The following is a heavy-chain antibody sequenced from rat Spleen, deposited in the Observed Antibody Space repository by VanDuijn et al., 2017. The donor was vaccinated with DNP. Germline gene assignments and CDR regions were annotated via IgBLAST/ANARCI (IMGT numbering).Heavy chain of an antibody. CDR2: IMYSGST. CDR1: GYSITSNY. Sequence: EVQLQESGPGLVKPSQSLSLTCSVTGYSITSNYWGWIRQFPGNKMEYIGHIMYSGSTNYNPSLKSRISISRDTSKNQFFLQLNSVTPEDTATYYCARWTRYFDYWGQGVMVTVSS. V-gene: IGHV3-1*01. CDR3: ARWTRYFDY. J-gene: IGHJ2*01. D-gene: IGHD1-4*01.